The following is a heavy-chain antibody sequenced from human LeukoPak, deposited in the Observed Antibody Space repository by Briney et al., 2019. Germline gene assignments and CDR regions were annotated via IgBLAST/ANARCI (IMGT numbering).Heavy chain of an antibody. Sequence: SETLSLTCTVSGGSISSGGYYWSWIRQHPGKGLEWIGYIYYSGSTYYNPSLKSRVTISVDTSKNQFSLKLSSVTAADTAVYYCARARFYYDSSGYLYYFDYWGQGTLVTVSS. V-gene: IGHV4-30-4*08. J-gene: IGHJ4*02. D-gene: IGHD3-22*01. CDR3: ARARFYYDSSGYLYYFDY. CDR2: IYYSGST. CDR1: GGSISSGGYY.